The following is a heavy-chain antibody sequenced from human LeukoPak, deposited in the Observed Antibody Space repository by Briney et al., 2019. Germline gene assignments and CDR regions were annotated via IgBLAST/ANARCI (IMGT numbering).Heavy chain of an antibody. J-gene: IGHJ4*02. CDR1: GFTFSSYW. CDR3: ARDPYDFWSGYPIYFDY. CDR2: IKQDGSEK. D-gene: IGHD3-3*01. Sequence: PGGSLRLSCAASGFTFSSYWMSWVRQAPGKGLEWVANIKQDGSEKYYVDSVKGRFTISRDNAKNSLYLQMNSQRAEDTAVYYCARDPYDFWSGYPIYFDYWGQGTLVTVSS. V-gene: IGHV3-7*01.